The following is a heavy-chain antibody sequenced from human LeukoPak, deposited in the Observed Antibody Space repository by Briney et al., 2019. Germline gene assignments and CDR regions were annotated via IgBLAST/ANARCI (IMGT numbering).Heavy chain of an antibody. J-gene: IGHJ4*02. D-gene: IGHD2-21*02. CDR1: GDTFSSYA. CDR2: IIPIFGTA. Sequence: SVKVSCKASGDTFSSYAISWVRQAPGQGLEWMGGIIPIFGTANYAQKFQGRVTITADESTSTAYMELSSLRSEDTAVYYCAPSYEDCGGDCYSGTNLPRWGQGTLVTVSS. CDR3: APSYEDCGGDCYSGTNLPR. V-gene: IGHV1-69*13.